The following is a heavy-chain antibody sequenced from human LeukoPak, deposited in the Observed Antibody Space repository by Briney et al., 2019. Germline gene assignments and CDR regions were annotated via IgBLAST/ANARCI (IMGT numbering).Heavy chain of an antibody. CDR1: GFTFSNYA. Sequence: PGGSLRLSCAASGFTFSNYAMSWVRQAPGKGLEWVSTISGSGVSTYYADSVKGQFTISRDNSKNTLYLQMNSLRAEDTAVYYCAKAGAVVVVAAKYFDYWGQGTLVTVSS. D-gene: IGHD2-15*01. CDR3: AKAGAVVVVAAKYFDY. CDR2: ISGSGVST. J-gene: IGHJ4*02. V-gene: IGHV3-23*01.